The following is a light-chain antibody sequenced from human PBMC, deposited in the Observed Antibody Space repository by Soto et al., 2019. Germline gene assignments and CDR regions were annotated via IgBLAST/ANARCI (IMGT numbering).Light chain of an antibody. CDR3: QKYNSAPKT. J-gene: IGKJ1*01. CDR2: AAS. V-gene: IGKV1-27*01. Sequence: DIQMTQSLSSLSASVGDRVTITCRASQGISNYLAWYQQKPGKVPKLLIYAASTLHSGVPSRFSGSGSGTDFTHTISSLQPEDVGTYYCQKYNSAPKTFGQGNKGDIK. CDR1: QGISNY.